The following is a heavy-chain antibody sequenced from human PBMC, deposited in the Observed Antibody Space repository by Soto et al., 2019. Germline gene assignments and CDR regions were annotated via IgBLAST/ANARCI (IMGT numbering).Heavy chain of an antibody. CDR1: GVSISSYY. V-gene: IGHV4-59*01. CDR2: IYYSGST. D-gene: IGHD6-6*01. J-gene: IGHJ6*03. CDR3: ARAPCVAARRYYYYYMDV. Sequence: SETLSLTCTVSGVSISSYYWSWIRQPPGKGLEWIGYIYYSGSTNYNPSLKSRVTISVDTSKNQFSLKLSSVTAADTAVYYCARAPCVAARRYYYYYMDVWGKGTTVTVSS.